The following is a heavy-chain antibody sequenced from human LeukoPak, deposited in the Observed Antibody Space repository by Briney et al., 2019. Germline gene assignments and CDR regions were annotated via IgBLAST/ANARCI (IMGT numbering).Heavy chain of an antibody. CDR3: ARKNYCSGGSCYSRGWFDP. CDR2: MNPNSGNT. V-gene: IGHV1-8*01. CDR1: EYIFTSYD. Sequence: ASVKVSCKASEYIFTSYDINWVRQATGQGLEWMGWMNPNSGNTVYAQKFQGRVTMTRDTSISTAYMELSSLRSEDTAMYYCARKNYCSGGSCYSRGWFDPWGQGTLVTVSS. D-gene: IGHD2-15*01. J-gene: IGHJ5*02.